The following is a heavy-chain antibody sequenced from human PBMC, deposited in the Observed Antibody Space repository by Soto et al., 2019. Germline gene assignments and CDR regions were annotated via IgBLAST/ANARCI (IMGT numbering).Heavy chain of an antibody. CDR3: ARGIGYDSSGYYYLGHAFDI. J-gene: IGHJ3*02. CDR1: GGSISSGDYC. V-gene: IGHV4-30-4*01. D-gene: IGHD3-22*01. CDR2: IYYSGST. Sequence: PSETLSLTCTVSGGSISSGDYCWSWIRQPPGKGLEWIGYIYYSGSTYYNPSLKSRVTISVDTSKNQFSLKLSSVTAADTAVYYCARGIGYDSSGYYYLGHAFDIWGQGTMVTVS.